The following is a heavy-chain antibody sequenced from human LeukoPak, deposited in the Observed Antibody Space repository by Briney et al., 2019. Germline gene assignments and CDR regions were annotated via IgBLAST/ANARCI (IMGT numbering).Heavy chain of an antibody. CDR1: GGSISSSSYY. J-gene: IGHJ3*02. V-gene: IGHV4-39*06. Sequence: SETLSLTCTVSGGSISSSSYYWGWIRQPPGKGLEWIGSIYYSGSTYYNPSLKSRVTISVDTSKNQFPLKLSSVTAADTAVYYCARDKSYDCAYYGTDAFDIWGQGTMVTVSS. D-gene: IGHD2/OR15-2a*01. CDR2: IYYSGST. CDR3: ARDKSYDCAYYGTDAFDI.